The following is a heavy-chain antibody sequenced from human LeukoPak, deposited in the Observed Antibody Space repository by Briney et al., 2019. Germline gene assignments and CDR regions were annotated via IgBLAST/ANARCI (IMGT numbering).Heavy chain of an antibody. CDR2: IIPIFGTA. CDR3: ARGATKVTSVIHMDV. J-gene: IGHJ6*03. V-gene: IGHV1-69*05. Sequence: SVKVSCKASGGTFSSYAISWVRQAPGQGLEWMGGIIPIFGTANYAQKFQGRVTITTDESTSTAYMELSSLRSEDTAVYYCARGATKVTSVIHMDVWGKGTTVIVSS. CDR1: GGTFSSYA. D-gene: IGHD4-17*01.